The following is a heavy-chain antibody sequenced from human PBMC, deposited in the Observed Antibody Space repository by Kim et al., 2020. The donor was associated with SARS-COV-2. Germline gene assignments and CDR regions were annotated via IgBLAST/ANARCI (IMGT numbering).Heavy chain of an antibody. Sequence: GGSLRLSCAASGFILSTHWMSWVRQGPGKGLEWVANIKQDGSEKYYVDSVKGRFTISRDNAKNLLFLQMDSLRAEDTAVYYCARDRLIVGATGGFDWWGQGTLVTFSS. D-gene: IGHD1-26*01. CDR1: GFILSTHW. V-gene: IGHV3-7*03. CDR2: IKQDGSEK. J-gene: IGHJ4*02. CDR3: ARDRLIVGATGGFDW.